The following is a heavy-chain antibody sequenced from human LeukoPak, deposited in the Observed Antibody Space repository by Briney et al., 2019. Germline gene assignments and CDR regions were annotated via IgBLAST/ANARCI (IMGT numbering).Heavy chain of an antibody. V-gene: IGHV4-59*01. CDR2: ISYSGST. CDR1: GGSISSYY. Sequence: PSETLSLTCTVSGGSISSYYWNWIRQPPGKGLERIGYISYSGSTNYNPSLKSRVTISVDTSKNQFSLKLGSVTAADTAVYYCARGRYSSAWRHWYFDLWGRGTLITVSS. J-gene: IGHJ2*01. CDR3: ARGRYSSAWRHWYFDL. D-gene: IGHD6-19*01.